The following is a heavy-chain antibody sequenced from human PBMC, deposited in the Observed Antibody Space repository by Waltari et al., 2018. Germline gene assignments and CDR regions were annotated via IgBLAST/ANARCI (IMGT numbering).Heavy chain of an antibody. Sequence: QVQLVESGGGVVQPGRSLRLSCAASGFTFRSYGMHWVRQAPGKGLEGVAGRWYEGSNKYYADSVKGRFTISRDNSKNTLYLQMNSLRAEETAMYYCATSYDSREGGWGQGTLVTVSS. J-gene: IGHJ1*01. CDR3: ATSYDSREGG. D-gene: IGHD3-22*01. CDR1: GFTFRSYG. V-gene: IGHV3-33*08. CDR2: RWYEGSNK.